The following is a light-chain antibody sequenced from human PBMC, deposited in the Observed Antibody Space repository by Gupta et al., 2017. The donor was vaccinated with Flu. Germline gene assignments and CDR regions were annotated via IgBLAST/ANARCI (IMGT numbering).Light chain of an antibody. J-gene: IGLJ1*01. CDR3: SSYTSSSTLGV. Sequence: SSDVGCYNYVSWYQQHPGKAPKLMIYDVSNRPSGVSNRFSGSKSGNTASLTISGLQAEDEADYYCSSYTSSSTLGVFGTGTKVTVL. CDR1: SSDVGCYNY. CDR2: DVS. V-gene: IGLV2-14*04.